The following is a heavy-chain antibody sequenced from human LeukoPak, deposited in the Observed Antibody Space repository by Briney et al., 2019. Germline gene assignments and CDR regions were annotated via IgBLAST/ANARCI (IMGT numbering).Heavy chain of an antibody. V-gene: IGHV3-30*03. CDR1: GFTFSSYG. CDR2: ISYDGSNK. J-gene: IGHJ4*02. Sequence: PGRSLRLSCAASGFTFSSYGMHWVRQAPGKGLEWVAVISYDGSNKYYADSVKGRFTISRDNSKNTLYLQMNSLRAEDTAVYYCAGAVAGYPFDYWGQGTLVTVSS. CDR3: AGAVAGYPFDY. D-gene: IGHD6-19*01.